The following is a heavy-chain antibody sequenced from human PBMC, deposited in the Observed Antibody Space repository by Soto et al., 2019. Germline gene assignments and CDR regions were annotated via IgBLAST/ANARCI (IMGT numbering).Heavy chain of an antibody. Sequence: GGSVRLSCAASGFTFSDYYMSWIRQAPGKGLEWVSYISSSGSTIYYADSVKGRFTISRDNAKNSLYLQMNSLRAEDTAVYYCGKGRSYYYYYGVDVWGQGTTVNVFS. CDR3: GKGRSYYYYYGVDV. CDR1: GFTFSDYY. J-gene: IGHJ6*02. V-gene: IGHV3-11*01. D-gene: IGHD1-26*01. CDR2: ISSSGSTI.